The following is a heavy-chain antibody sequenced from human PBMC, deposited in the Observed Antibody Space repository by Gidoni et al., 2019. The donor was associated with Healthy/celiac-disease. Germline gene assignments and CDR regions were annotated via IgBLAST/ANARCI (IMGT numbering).Heavy chain of an antibody. CDR2: ISYDGSNK. D-gene: IGHD1-26*01. J-gene: IGHJ4*02. CDR1: SSYD. CDR3: AKDTRQWELRGYFYYFDY. Sequence: SSYDMHWVRQAPGKGLEWVAVISYDGSNKYYADSVKGRFTISRDNSKNTLYLQMNSLRAEDTAVYYCAKDTRQWELRGYFYYFDYWGQGTLVTVSS. V-gene: IGHV3-30*18.